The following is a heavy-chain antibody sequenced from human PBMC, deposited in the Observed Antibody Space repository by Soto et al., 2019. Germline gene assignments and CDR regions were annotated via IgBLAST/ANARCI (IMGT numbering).Heavy chain of an antibody. J-gene: IGHJ4*02. CDR2: IFXSGTL. V-gene: IGHV4-30-4*01. Sequence: PSETVSISCTVSGVSGCSAGSSGTWLRHSPRKGPEWVGHIFXSGTLYYNLSLQGRLAISVETSEKQFSLTLSSVTDADMAVYFCARGKLAAHATPPHDYGRQGKLVTVSS. CDR3: ARGKLAAHATPPHDY. D-gene: IGHD6-13*01. CDR1: GVSGCSAGSS.